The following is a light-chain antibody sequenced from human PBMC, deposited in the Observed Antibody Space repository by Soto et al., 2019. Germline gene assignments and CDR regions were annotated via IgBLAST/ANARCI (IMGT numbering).Light chain of an antibody. CDR3: QQYGSSGT. CDR2: GAS. CDR1: QSVSNNY. V-gene: IGKV3-20*01. Sequence: EIVLTLSPGTLSLSPGERATLSCRASQSVSNNYLAWYQQKPGQAPRLFIYGASNRATGIPDRFSGSGSGTDFTLTISRLEPEDFAVYYCQQYGSSGTFGQGTKVDIK. J-gene: IGKJ1*01.